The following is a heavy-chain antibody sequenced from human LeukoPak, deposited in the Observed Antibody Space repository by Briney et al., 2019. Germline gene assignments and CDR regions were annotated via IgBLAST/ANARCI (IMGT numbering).Heavy chain of an antibody. Sequence: PGESLRLSCAASGFTFSSFAMSWVRQAPGKGLEWVSGIIRGGSTFYADSVKGRFTIPRDNSRNTLYLQVNSLRAEDTAVYYCAKSPPYSSGWMDYWGQGTLVTVSS. V-gene: IGHV3-23*01. J-gene: IGHJ4*02. CDR2: IIRGGST. CDR3: AKSPPYSSGWMDY. D-gene: IGHD6-19*01. CDR1: GFTFSSFA.